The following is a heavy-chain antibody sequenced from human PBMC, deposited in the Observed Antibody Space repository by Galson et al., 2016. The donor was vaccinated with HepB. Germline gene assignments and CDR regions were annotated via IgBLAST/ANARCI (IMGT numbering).Heavy chain of an antibody. D-gene: IGHD1-26*01. CDR1: GGSFSGYY. J-gene: IGHJ4*02. CDR2: INHSGST. V-gene: IGHV4-34*01. Sequence: SETLSLTCAVYGGSFSGYYWSWIRQPPGKGLEWIGEINHSGSTNYNPSLKSRVIISVDTSKNQFSLKLSSVTAADTAVYYCAGSYSESYHYFDYWGQGTLVTVSS. CDR3: AGSYSESYHYFDY.